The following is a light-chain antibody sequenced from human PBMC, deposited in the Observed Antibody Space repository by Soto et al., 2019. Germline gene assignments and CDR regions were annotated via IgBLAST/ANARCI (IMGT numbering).Light chain of an antibody. V-gene: IGKV3-15*01. J-gene: IGKJ5*01. CDR2: GAS. CDR1: QSVSSN. Sequence: DIVMTQSPATLSVSPGERATLSCRASQSVSSNLAWYQQKPGQAPRLLIFGASTRATGIPARFSGSGSGTEFTLTISSLQSEDFAVYYCQQYNSYRITFGQGTRLEIK. CDR3: QQYNSYRIT.